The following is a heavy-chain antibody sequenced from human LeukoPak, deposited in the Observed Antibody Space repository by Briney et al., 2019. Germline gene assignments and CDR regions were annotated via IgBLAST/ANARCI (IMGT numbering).Heavy chain of an antibody. CDR2: INAGTGDT. CDR3: ARDGYSSGWRVFDY. J-gene: IGHJ4*02. CDR1: GYTFTSYG. D-gene: IGHD6-19*01. V-gene: IGHV1-3*03. Sequence: ASVKVSCKASGYTFTSYGISWVRQAPGQRLEWMGWINAGTGDTKYSQAFQGRVTITRDTSASTVYMELSSLRSDDMAVYYCARDGYSSGWRVFDYWGQGTLVSVSS.